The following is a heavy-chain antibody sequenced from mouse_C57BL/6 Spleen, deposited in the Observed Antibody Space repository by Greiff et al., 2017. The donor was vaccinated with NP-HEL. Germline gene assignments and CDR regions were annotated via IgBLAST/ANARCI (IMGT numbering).Heavy chain of an antibody. V-gene: IGHV8-12*01. Sequence: QVTLKECGPGILQSSQTLSLTCSFSGFSLSTSGMGVSWIRQPSGKGLEWLAHIYWDDDKRYNPSLKSRLTISKDTSRNQVFLKITSVDTADTATYYCARSPYTGMDYWGQGTSVTVSS. CDR1: GFSLSTSGMG. D-gene: IGHD1-1*01. CDR2: IYWDDDK. J-gene: IGHJ4*01. CDR3: ARSPYTGMDY.